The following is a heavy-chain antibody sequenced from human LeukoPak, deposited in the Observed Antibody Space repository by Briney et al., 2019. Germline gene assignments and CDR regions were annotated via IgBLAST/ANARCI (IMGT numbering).Heavy chain of an antibody. CDR3: AADYDFDY. CDR2: ITSSSSYI. V-gene: IGHV3-21*01. CDR1: GFTFSSYT. J-gene: IGHJ4*02. Sequence: GGSLGLSCAASGFTFSSYTMNWVRQAPGKGLEWVSSITSSSSYIYYADSVKGRFTISRDNAKNSLYLHMNSLRAEDTAVYYCAADYDFDYWGQGTLVTVSS. D-gene: IGHD4-17*01.